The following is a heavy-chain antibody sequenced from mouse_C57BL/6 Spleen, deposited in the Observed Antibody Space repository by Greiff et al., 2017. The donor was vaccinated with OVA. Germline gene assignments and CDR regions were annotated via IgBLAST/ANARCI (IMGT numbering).Heavy chain of an antibody. CDR2: ISDGGSYT. Sequence: EVQGVESGGGLVKPGGSLKLSCAASGFTFSSYAMSWVRQTPEKRLEWVATISDGGSYTYYPDNVKGRFTISRDNAKNNLYLQMSHLKSEDTAMYYCASSYWYFDVWGTGTTVTVSS. CDR1: GFTFSSYA. V-gene: IGHV5-4*01. J-gene: IGHJ1*03. CDR3: ASSYWYFDV.